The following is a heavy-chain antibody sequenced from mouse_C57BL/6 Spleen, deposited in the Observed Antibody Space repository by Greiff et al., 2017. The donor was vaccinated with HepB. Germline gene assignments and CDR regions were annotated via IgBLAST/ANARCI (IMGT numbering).Heavy chain of an antibody. CDR2: INPNNGGT. Sequence: EVQLQQSGPELVKPGASVKISCKASGYTFTDYYMNWVKQSHGKSLEWIGDINPNNGGTSYNQKFKGKATLTVDKSSSTAYMELRSLTSEGSAVYYCARGYYGSSNWYFDVWGTGTTVTVSS. V-gene: IGHV1-26*01. CDR3: ARGYYGSSNWYFDV. D-gene: IGHD1-1*01. J-gene: IGHJ1*03. CDR1: GYTFTDYY.